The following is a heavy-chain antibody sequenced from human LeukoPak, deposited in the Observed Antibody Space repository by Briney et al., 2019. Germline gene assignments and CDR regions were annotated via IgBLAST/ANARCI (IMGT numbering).Heavy chain of an antibody. CDR2: IISDGSST. V-gene: IGHV3-74*01. Sequence: PGGSLRLSCAASGFAFSNYLMHWVRQTPGKGLVWVSRIISDGSSTSCADSVKGRFTISRDNAKNTLYLQMNSLRAEDTAVYNCARDGSLPDYWGQGTLVTVSS. CDR3: ARDGSLPDY. J-gene: IGHJ4*02. CDR1: GFAFSNYL.